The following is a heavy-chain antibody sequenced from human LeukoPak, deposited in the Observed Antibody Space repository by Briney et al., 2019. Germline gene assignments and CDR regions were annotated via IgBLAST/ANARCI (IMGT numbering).Heavy chain of an antibody. J-gene: IGHJ5*02. CDR3: ARARSSGWLGWFDP. V-gene: IGHV3-74*01. CDR2: INSDGGST. CDR1: GFTFSSYW. Sequence: PGGSLRLSCAASGFTFSSYWMHWVRQAPGKGLVWVSRINSDGGSTSYADSVKGRFTISRDNAKNTLYLQMNSLRAEDTAVYYCARARSSGWLGWFDPWGQGTLVTVSS. D-gene: IGHD6-19*01.